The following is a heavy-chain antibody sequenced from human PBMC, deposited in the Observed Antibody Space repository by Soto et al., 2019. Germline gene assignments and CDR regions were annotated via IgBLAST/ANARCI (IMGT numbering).Heavy chain of an antibody. CDR2: ITYNGDT. V-gene: IGHV1-18*01. CDR1: GYTFTSYG. Sequence: ASVKVACKASGYTFTSYGISWVRQAPGQGLEWMGWITYNGDTNYPQKLQGRVTMTTDTSTSTAYMELRSLRSDDTAVYYCARDKDRLQLGGNYYYGMDVWGQGTTVTVSS. J-gene: IGHJ6*02. CDR3: ARDKDRLQLGGNYYYGMDV. D-gene: IGHD5-12*01.